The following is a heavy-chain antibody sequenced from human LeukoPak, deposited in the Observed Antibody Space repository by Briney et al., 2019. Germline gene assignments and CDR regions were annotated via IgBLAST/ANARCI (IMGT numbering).Heavy chain of an antibody. D-gene: IGHD2-15*01. CDR1: GFTFNNSW. CDR3: TTAPCSTGSCYPDDAFDI. J-gene: IGHJ3*02. V-gene: IGHV3-15*01. Sequence: PGGSLRRSCTASGFTFNNSWMTWVRQAPGKGLEWVGRIKSKTDGETTDYAAPVNGRFTISRTDSKNTLYLQMNSLKTEDTALYYCTTAPCSTGSCYPDDAFDIWGQGTLVTVSS. CDR2: IKSKTDGETT.